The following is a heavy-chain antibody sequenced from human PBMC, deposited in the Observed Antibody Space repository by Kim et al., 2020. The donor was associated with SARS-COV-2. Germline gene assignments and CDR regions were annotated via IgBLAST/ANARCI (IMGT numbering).Heavy chain of an antibody. Sequence: GGSLRRSCAASGFTFTSYSMNWVRQPPGKGLEWVSYISSNSATIYYADSVKGRFTISRDNAYNSLYLQMDSLRAEDTAVYYCARGYYGDYTGLDSWGQGTLVTVSS. CDR1: GFTFTSYS. D-gene: IGHD4-17*01. CDR3: ARGYYGDYTGLDS. V-gene: IGHV3-48*04. CDR2: ISSNSATI. J-gene: IGHJ4*02.